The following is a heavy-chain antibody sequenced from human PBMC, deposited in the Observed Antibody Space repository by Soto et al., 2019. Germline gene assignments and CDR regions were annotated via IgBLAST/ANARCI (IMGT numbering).Heavy chain of an antibody. V-gene: IGHV4-4*02. CDR3: ARVLRGWFDP. CDR1: GGWITSANW. CDR2: ISHSGIT. Sequence: KTXGSLSLTCAVCGGWITSANWWTWVRQPPGGGLEWIGEISHSGITNYKASLKSRVTMSVDKTKNDVSLKLTSVTAADTAVYYCARVLRGWFDPWGQRTPVTVSS. J-gene: IGHJ5*02.